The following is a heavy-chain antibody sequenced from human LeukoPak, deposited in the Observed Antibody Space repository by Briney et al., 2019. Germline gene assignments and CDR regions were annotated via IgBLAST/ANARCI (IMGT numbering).Heavy chain of an antibody. J-gene: IGHJ4*02. CDR2: VHLDGRT. V-gene: IGHV4-4*02. CDR1: GGSVTSTNW. D-gene: IGHD6-25*01. Sequence: SETLSLTCDVSGGSVTSTNWWTWFRQPPGKGLEWIGEVHLDGRTNYNPSLKSRLVMSADLPENHISLKLTSVTAADTAVYYCAREGGFCRPLDYSGQGTLVTVSS. CDR3: AREGGFCRPLDY.